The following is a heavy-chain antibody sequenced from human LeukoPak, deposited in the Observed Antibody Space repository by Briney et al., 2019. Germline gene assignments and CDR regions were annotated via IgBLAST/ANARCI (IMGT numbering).Heavy chain of an antibody. J-gene: IGHJ4*02. CDR3: ARVPETTAGIDY. CDR2: IYYSGST. Sequence: TWWITGGSGRSVDLGGRRIIQKQGKGLEWIGYIYYSGSTYYNPSLKSRVTISVDTSKNQFSLKLSSVTAADTAVYYCARVPETTAGIDYWGKGTLVTVSS. V-gene: IGHV4-30-4*08. CDR1: GGSGRSVDLG. D-gene: IGHD4-17*01.